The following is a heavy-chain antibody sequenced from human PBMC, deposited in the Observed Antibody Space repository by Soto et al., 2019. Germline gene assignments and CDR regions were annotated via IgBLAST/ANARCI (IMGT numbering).Heavy chain of an antibody. Sequence: GGYLRPFCAASGFAFSNNAMSLVRQAPVKGLEWGSSVSGGGLITYYADSERGRFTISRDNSRNSLYLQIDSRRAEDTGDYYCAKGQDYYFDSGTDNWFDPWSHGTLVTVAS. CDR2: VSGGGLIT. CDR1: GFAFSNNA. D-gene: IGHD3-22*01. J-gene: IGHJ5*02. V-gene: IGHV3-23*01. CDR3: AKGQDYYFDSGTDNWFDP.